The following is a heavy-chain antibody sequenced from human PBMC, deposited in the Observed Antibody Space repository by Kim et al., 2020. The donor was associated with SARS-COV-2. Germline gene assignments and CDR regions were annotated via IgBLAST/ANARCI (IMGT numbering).Heavy chain of an antibody. CDR2: IYYSGST. CDR1: GGSISSSSYY. D-gene: IGHD1-26*01. Sequence: SETLSLTCTVSGGSISSSSYYWGWIRQPPGKGLEWIGSIYYSGSTYYNPSLKSRVTISVDTSKNQFSLKLSSVTAADTAVYYCAAGVGATSPSFDYWGQGTLVTVSS. V-gene: IGHV4-39*01. J-gene: IGHJ4*02. CDR3: AAGVGATSPSFDY.